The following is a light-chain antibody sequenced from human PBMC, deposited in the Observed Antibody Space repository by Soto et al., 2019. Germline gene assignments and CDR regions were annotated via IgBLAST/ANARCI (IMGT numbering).Light chain of an antibody. V-gene: IGKV1-5*03. J-gene: IGKJ2*01. Sequence: DIQLTQSPSTLSASVGDRVTITCRASLSISTWLAWYQQKPGTVPKLLIYKASTLESGVPSRFSGSRSGTEFTLTVSSLQPDDFATYYCQQYNDSFPYTFGQGTKLEIK. CDR1: LSISTW. CDR2: KAS. CDR3: QQYNDSFPYT.